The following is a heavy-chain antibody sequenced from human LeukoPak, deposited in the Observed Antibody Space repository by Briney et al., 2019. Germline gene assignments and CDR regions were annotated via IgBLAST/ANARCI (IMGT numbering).Heavy chain of an antibody. CDR2: IYYSGST. V-gene: IGHV4-31*03. Sequence: PSQTLSLTCTVSGGSISSGGYYWSWIRQHPGKGREWIGYIYYSGSTYYNPSLKSRVTISVDTSKNQFSLKLSSVTAADTAVYYCARGVSARFDPWGQGTLVTVSS. J-gene: IGHJ5*02. CDR3: ARGVSARFDP. CDR1: GGSISSGGYY.